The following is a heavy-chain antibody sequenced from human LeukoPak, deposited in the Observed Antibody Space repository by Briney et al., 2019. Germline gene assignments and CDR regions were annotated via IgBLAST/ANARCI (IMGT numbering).Heavy chain of an antibody. V-gene: IGHV3-11*04. CDR2: ISTSGSTI. J-gene: IGHJ4*02. CDR1: GFTFSDHY. D-gene: IGHD3-3*01. CDR3: ARNYDFWSGYTF. Sequence: GGSLRLSCAASGFTFSDHYMTWIRQAPGKGLEWVSYISTSGSTIYYADSVKGRFTISRDNAKNSLYLQMNSLRAEDTAVYYCARNYDFWSGYTFWGQGTLVTVSS.